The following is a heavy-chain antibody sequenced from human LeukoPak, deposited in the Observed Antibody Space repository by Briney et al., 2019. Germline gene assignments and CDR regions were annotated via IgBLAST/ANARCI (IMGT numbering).Heavy chain of an antibody. V-gene: IGHV3-74*03. D-gene: IGHD3-10*01. J-gene: IGHJ4*02. CDR3: AKRSYVSGSYFSPVDS. CDR2: VKSDGSTT. CDR1: GVTFTSYW. Sequence: PGGSLRLSCVGSGVTFTSYWMHWVRQAPGKGLVWVSRVKSDGSTTTYADSVKGRFTISRDNAKNTLYLQMNSLRAEDTAVYYCAKRSYVSGSYFSPVDSWGQGTLVTVSS.